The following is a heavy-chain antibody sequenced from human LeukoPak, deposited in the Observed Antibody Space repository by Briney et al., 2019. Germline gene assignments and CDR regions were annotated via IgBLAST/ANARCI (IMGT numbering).Heavy chain of an antibody. CDR2: ISSSSSTI. D-gene: IGHD6-6*01. CDR3: ATQNLVHRAYYFDY. J-gene: IGHJ4*02. CDR1: GFTFSSYS. V-gene: IGHV3-48*02. Sequence: GGSLRLSCAASGFTFSSYSMNWVRQAPGKGLEWVSYISSSSSTIYYADSVKGRFTVSRDNAKNSLYLQMNSLRDEDTAVYYCATQNLVHRAYYFDYWGQGTLVTVSS.